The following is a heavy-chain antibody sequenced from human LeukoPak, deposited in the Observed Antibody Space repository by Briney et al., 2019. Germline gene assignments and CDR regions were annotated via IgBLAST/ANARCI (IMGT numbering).Heavy chain of an antibody. Sequence: SVKVSCKASGGTFSSYSISWVRQAPGQGLEWMGGIIPIFDTADYAQKFQGRVTITADESTSTAYMELSSLRSEDTAVFYCARISLGAIWGYYYGVDVWGQGTTVTVSS. J-gene: IGHJ6*02. V-gene: IGHV1-69*13. CDR2: IIPIFDTA. CDR1: GGTFSSYS. D-gene: IGHD1-26*01. CDR3: ARISLGAIWGYYYGVDV.